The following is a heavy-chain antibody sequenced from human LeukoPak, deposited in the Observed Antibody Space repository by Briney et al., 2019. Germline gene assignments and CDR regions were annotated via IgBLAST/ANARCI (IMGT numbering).Heavy chain of an antibody. V-gene: IGHV3-23*01. CDR1: GFTFSSHA. CDR2: ISRSGTNT. J-gene: IGHJ4*02. CDR3: AKDWPVSGDHYSPFDY. D-gene: IGHD4-11*01. Sequence: PGGFLRLSCAASGFTFSSHAMSWVRQAPGMGLEWVAAISRSGTNTYYVDSVKGRFTISRDSSKNTLHLQMDSLRAEDTAVYYCAKDWPVSGDHYSPFDYWGQGTLVTVSS.